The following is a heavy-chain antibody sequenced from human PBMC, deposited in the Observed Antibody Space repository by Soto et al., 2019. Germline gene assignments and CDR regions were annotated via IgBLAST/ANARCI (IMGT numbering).Heavy chain of an antibody. J-gene: IGHJ5*02. D-gene: IGHD3-22*01. CDR2: IWYDGSNK. Sequence: GGSLRLSCAASGFTFSSYGMHWVRQAPGKGLEWVAVIWYDGSNKYYADSVKGRFTISRDNSKNTLYLQMNSLRAEDTAVYYCARNGDSSDYRGWFDPWGQGTLVTVSS. V-gene: IGHV3-33*01. CDR3: ARNGDSSDYRGWFDP. CDR1: GFTFSSYG.